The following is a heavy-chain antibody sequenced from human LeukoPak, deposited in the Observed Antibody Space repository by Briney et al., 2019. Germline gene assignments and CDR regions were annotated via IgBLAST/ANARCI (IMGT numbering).Heavy chain of an antibody. CDR3: ARSRVVRGANDY. CDR2: IYSGGST. V-gene: IGHV3-66*01. J-gene: IGHJ4*02. Sequence: PGGSLRLSCAASGFTFSSYGMSWVRQAPGKGLEWVSVIYSGGSTYYADSVKGRFTISRDNSKNTLYLQMNSLRAEDTAVYYCARSRVVRGANDYWGQGTLVTVSS. D-gene: IGHD3-10*01. CDR1: GFTFSSYG.